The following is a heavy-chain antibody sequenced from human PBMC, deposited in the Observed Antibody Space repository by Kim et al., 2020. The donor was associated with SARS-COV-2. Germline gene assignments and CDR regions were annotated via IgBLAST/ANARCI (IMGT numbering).Heavy chain of an antibody. D-gene: IGHD6-19*01. Sequence: SETLSLTCTVSGGSISSYYWSWIRQPPGKGLEWIGYIYYSGTTTYNPPLTSRVTISVDTSKTQFSLNLSSVTAADTAVYYCAAGWLGYYYSGMGVWGQGTTVTVSS. CDR2: IYYSGTT. J-gene: IGHJ6*02. CDR3: AAGWLGYYYSGMGV. CDR1: GGSISSYY. V-gene: IGHV4-59*08.